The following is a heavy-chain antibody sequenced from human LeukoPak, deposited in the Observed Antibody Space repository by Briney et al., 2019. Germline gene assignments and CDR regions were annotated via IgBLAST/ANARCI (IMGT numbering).Heavy chain of an antibody. CDR1: GFTFSSYT. CDR2: ITTSSTYI. D-gene: IGHD3-10*01. Sequence: GGSLRLSCAASGFTFSSYTMNWVRQAPGKGLEWVSSITTSSTYIYYADSVRGRFTISRDNAKNSLYLRMSSLRVEDTAVYYCARGEGYYASGSYYINYWGQGTLVTVSS. CDR3: ARGEGYYASGSYYINY. J-gene: IGHJ4*02. V-gene: IGHV3-21*01.